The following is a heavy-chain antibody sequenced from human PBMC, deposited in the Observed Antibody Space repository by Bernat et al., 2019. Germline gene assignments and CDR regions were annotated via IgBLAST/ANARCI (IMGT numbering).Heavy chain of an antibody. Sequence: QVQLVQSGAEVKKPGASVKVSCKASGYTFTSYYMHWVRQAPGQGLEWMGIINPSGGSTSYAQKFQGRVTMTRDTSTSTVYMELSSLRSEDTAVYYCARGPNAIVVASFLDYWGQGTLVTVSS. D-gene: IGHD3-22*01. V-gene: IGHV1-46*01. J-gene: IGHJ4*02. CDR2: INPSGGST. CDR3: ARGPNAIVVASFLDY. CDR1: GYTFTSYY.